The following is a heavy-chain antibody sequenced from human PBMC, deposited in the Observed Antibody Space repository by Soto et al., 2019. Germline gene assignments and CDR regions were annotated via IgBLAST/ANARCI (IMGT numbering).Heavy chain of an antibody. V-gene: IGHV4-59*08. CDR3: ARQGGIAAAGYNWFDP. J-gene: IGHJ5*02. CDR2: IYYSGST. Sequence: QVQLQESGPELVKPSETLSLTCTVSGGSISSYYWSWIRQPPGKGLEWIGYIYYSGSTNYNPSLKSRVTIPVDTSKNQFSLKLSSVTAADTAVYYCARQGGIAAAGYNWFDPWGQGTLVTVSS. CDR1: GGSISSYY. D-gene: IGHD6-13*01.